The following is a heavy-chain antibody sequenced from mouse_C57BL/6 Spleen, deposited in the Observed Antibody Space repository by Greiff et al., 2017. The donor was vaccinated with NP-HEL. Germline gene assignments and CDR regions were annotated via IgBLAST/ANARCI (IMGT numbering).Heavy chain of an antibody. CDR2: ILPGSGST. V-gene: IGHV1-9*01. D-gene: IGHD2-4*01. CDR1: GYTFTGYW. J-gene: IGHJ3*01. CDR3: ARSGIYYDYDRFPY. Sequence: QVQLQQSGAELMKPGASVKLSCKATGYTFTGYWIEWVKQRPGHGLEWIGEILPGSGSTNYNEKFKGKATFTADTSSNTAYMQLSRLTTEDSAIYYCARSGIYYDYDRFPYWGQGTLVTVSA.